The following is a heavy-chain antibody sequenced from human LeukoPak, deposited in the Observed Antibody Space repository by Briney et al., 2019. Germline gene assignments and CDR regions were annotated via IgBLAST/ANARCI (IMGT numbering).Heavy chain of an antibody. Sequence: GGSLRLSCAASGFTFSSYSMNWVRQAPGKGLEWVSSISSSSSYIYYADSVKGRFTISRDNAKNSLYLQMNSLRAEDTAVYYCATRPGYGDYFSGLFDYWGQGTLVTVSS. CDR3: ATRPGYGDYFSGLFDY. D-gene: IGHD4-17*01. J-gene: IGHJ4*02. V-gene: IGHV3-21*01. CDR2: ISSSSSYI. CDR1: GFTFSSYS.